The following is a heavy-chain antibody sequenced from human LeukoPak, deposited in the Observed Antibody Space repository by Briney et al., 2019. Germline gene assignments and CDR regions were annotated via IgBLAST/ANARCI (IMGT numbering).Heavy chain of an antibody. J-gene: IGHJ6*02. CDR1: GFIFSNYA. CDR2: ISGGGGTT. D-gene: IGHD5-18*01. CDR3: AKMDARTTAMRGMDV. Sequence: GGSLRLSCAASGFIFSNYAMSWVRQAPGKGLEWASGISGGGGTTYYADSVKGRFTISRDNSQNTLYLQMNSLRADDTAVYYCAKMDARTTAMRGMDVWGQGTTVTVSS. V-gene: IGHV3-23*01.